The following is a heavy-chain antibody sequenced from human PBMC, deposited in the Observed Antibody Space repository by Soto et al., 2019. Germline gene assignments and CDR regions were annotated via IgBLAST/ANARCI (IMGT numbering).Heavy chain of an antibody. D-gene: IGHD5-18*01. CDR3: TWIQRSLDPYASNV. CDR1: GFTFSSYS. J-gene: IGHJ4*02. V-gene: IGHV3-21*03. Sequence: EVQLVESGGGLVKPGGSLRLSCAASGFTFSSYSMNWVRQAPGKGLEWVSSISSSSSYIYYADSVKGRFTISRDNAKNSLYLQMDSLKTEDTALYYCTWIQRSLDPYASNVWGQGTLVTVSS. CDR2: ISSSSSYI.